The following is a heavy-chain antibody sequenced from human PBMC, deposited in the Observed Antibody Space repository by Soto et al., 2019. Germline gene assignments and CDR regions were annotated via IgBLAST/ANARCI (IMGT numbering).Heavy chain of an antibody. CDR2: IIPIFGTA. J-gene: IGHJ4*02. Sequence: QVQLVQSGAEVKKPGSSVKVSCKASGGTFSSYAISWVRQAPGQGPEWMGGIIPIFGTANYAQKFQGRVTITADESTSTAYMELSSLRSEDTAVYYCARDSGITGTTLKGYYFDYWGQGTLVTVSS. CDR3: ARDSGITGTTLKGYYFDY. CDR1: GGTFSSYA. V-gene: IGHV1-69*01. D-gene: IGHD1-7*01.